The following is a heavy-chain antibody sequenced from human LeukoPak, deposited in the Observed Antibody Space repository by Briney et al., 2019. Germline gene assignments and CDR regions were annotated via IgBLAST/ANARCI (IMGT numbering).Heavy chain of an antibody. V-gene: IGHV3-30*04. CDR3: ARGTWRQSFDY. CDR1: GFTFSSYA. D-gene: IGHD3/OR15-3a*01. Sequence: GGSLRLSCAASGFTFSSYAMHWVRQAPGKGLEWVAVISYDGSNKYYADSVKGQFTISRDNSKNTLYLQMNSLRAEDTAVYYCARGTWRQSFDYWGQGTLVTVSS. J-gene: IGHJ4*02. CDR2: ISYDGSNK.